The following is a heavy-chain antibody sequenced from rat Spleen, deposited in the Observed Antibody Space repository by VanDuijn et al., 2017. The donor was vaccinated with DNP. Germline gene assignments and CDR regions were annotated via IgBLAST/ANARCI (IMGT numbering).Heavy chain of an antibody. V-gene: IGHV3-1*01. CDR1: GYSIIGNY. Sequence: EVQLQESGPGLVKPSQSLSLTCSVTGYSIIGNYWGWIRKFPRNRMEWIGHISYSGRTNFNPSLESRISITRDTSKNQFFLQLRSMTAEDTATYYCAREVIVRSTFSHWGQGVMVTVSS. D-gene: IGHD4-3*01. J-gene: IGHJ2*01. CDR3: AREVIVRSTFSH. CDR2: ISYSGRT.